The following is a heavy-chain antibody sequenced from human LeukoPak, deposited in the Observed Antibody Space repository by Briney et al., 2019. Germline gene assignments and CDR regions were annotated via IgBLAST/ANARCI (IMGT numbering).Heavy chain of an antibody. Sequence: SETLSLTCTVSGGSISSGGYCWSWIRQHPGKGLEWIGYIYYSGSTYYNPSLKSRVTISVDTSKNQFSLKLSSVTAADTAVYYCARDNGDYLDYWGQGTLVTVSS. D-gene: IGHD4-17*01. CDR1: GGSISSGGYC. CDR2: IYYSGST. V-gene: IGHV4-31*03. J-gene: IGHJ4*02. CDR3: ARDNGDYLDY.